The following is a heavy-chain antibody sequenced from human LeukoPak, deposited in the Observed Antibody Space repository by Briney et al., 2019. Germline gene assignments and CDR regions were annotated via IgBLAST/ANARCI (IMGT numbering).Heavy chain of an antibody. J-gene: IGHJ6*02. CDR2: ISYDGSNK. CDR3: ANDLRYFDWLLSPPQYYYGMDV. CDR1: GFTFSSYG. V-gene: IGHV3-30*18. D-gene: IGHD3-9*01. Sequence: PGRSLRLSCAASGFTFSSYGMHWVRQAPGKGLEWVAVISYDGSNKYYADSVKGRFTISRDNSKNTLYLQMNSLRAEDTAVYYCANDLRYFDWLLSPPQYYYGMDVWGQGTTVTVSS.